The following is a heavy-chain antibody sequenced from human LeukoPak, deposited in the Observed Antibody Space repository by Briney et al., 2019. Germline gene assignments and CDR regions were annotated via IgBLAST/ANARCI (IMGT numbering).Heavy chain of an antibody. V-gene: IGHV4-4*08. Sequence: PSETLSLTCTVSGGSLGGYYWSWIRQTPGKGLEYIGYIYPTGNTNGNTNYNPSLKSRVTISVDTSKNQFSLNLTSVTAADTAKYYCARKGTIAPTGASHFDYWGRGTLVTVSS. D-gene: IGHD6-13*01. CDR3: ARKGTIAPTGASHFDY. J-gene: IGHJ4*02. CDR2: IYPTGNT. CDR1: GGSLGGYY.